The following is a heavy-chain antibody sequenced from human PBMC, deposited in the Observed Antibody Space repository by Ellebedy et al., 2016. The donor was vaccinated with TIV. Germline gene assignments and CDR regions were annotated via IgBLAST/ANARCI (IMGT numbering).Heavy chain of an antibody. Sequence: MPSETLSLTCTVSGGSINSYYWTWIRQPPGKGLEWIGYVFYNGHTNYNPSLKSRITMSLDTSRNHFSLKVTSVTAADTAVYYCARARPLDSSWYVDSWGQGTLVTVSS. V-gene: IGHV4-59*01. J-gene: IGHJ4*02. CDR2: VFYNGHT. CDR1: GGSINSYY. D-gene: IGHD6-13*01. CDR3: ARARPLDSSWYVDS.